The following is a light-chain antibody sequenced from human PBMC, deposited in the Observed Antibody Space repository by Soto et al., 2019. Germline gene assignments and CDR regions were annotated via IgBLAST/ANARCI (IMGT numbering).Light chain of an antibody. CDR3: QQLTNFRFT. CDR2: GAS. J-gene: IGKJ2*01. V-gene: IGKV1-9*01. CDR1: QGINTF. Sequence: IQLTQSPSSLSASVGDRVTITCRASQGINTFLAWYQQRPGKAPQLLVYGASTLQSGVPSRFSGSGSGTDFTLTISSLQPEDFATYYCQQLTNFRFTFGQGTKLDIK.